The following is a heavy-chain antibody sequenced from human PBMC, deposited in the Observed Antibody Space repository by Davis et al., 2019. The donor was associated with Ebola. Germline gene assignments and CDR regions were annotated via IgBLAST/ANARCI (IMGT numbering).Heavy chain of an antibody. D-gene: IGHD3-22*01. CDR2: ISSNGGST. Sequence: GESLKISCSASGFTFSSYAMHWLRPAPGKGLEYVSAISSNGGSTYYADSVKGRFTISRDNSKNTLYLQMSSLRAEDTAVYYCVKDKADYYDSSGYYLYYYYGMDVWGQGTTVTVSS. J-gene: IGHJ6*02. CDR3: VKDKADYYDSSGYYLYYYYGMDV. V-gene: IGHV3-64D*08. CDR1: GFTFSSYA.